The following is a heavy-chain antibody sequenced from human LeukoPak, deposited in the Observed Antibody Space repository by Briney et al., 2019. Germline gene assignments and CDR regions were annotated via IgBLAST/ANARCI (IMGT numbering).Heavy chain of an antibody. Sequence: GRSLRLSCAASGFTFSAYGMHWVRQAPGKGLEWVTFIRYDGSKKYYADSVKGRFAISRDNSKNTLYLQMNSLRADDTAVYYCAKDCSTDSCFDYWGQGTLVTVSS. CDR1: GFTFSAYG. D-gene: IGHD2-2*01. CDR3: AKDCSTDSCFDY. V-gene: IGHV3-30*02. CDR2: IRYDGSKK. J-gene: IGHJ4*02.